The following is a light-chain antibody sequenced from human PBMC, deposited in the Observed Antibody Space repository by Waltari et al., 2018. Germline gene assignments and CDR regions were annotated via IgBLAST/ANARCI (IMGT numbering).Light chain of an antibody. Sequence: QSVLTQPASVSGSPAQTITISCTGTSSDGGDYYYVSWYQQHPGTAPKVLIYDVSKRPSGVSNRCSGSKSGNTAFLTISGLQPEDEADYYCNSYTDTTWVFGGGTKLTVL. V-gene: IGLV2-14*03. J-gene: IGLJ3*02. CDR3: NSYTDTTWV. CDR1: SSDGGDYYY. CDR2: DVS.